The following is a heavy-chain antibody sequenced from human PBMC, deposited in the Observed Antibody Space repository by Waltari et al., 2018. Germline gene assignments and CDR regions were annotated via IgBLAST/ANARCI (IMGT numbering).Heavy chain of an antibody. D-gene: IGHD3-10*01. V-gene: IGHV3-7*01. Sequence: EVKLVESGGGLVQPGGSLRLSCLVSEFTFSAYWLSRVRQAPGKGLGWVANIKQDGSDIYYADSVKGRFTISRDNAKNSLYLQMNSLRAEDTAVYYCARDVGNVGGNYWGQGTLVTVSS. CDR3: ARDVGNVGGNY. CDR2: IKQDGSDI. J-gene: IGHJ4*02. CDR1: EFTFSAYW.